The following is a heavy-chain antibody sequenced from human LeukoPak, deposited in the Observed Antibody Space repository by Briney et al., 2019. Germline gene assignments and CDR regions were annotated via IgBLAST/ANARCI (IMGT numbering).Heavy chain of an antibody. CDR3: ARDHGDYVYYYYNYGMDV. CDR1: GGSISSSSYY. V-gene: IGHV4-61*09. J-gene: IGHJ6*02. Sequence: SETLSLTCTVSGGSISSSSYYWSWIRQPAGKGLEWIGHISISGSTNYNPSLKSRVTMSVDTSKNQFSLRLSSVTAADTAVYYCARDHGDYVYYYYNYGMDVWGQGTTVTVSS. D-gene: IGHD4-17*01. CDR2: ISISGST.